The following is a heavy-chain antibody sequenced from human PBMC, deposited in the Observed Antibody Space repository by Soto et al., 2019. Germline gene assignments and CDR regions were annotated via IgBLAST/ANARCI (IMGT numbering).Heavy chain of an antibody. CDR1: GYTFTGYY. J-gene: IGHJ6*02. CDR3: ARDQDGYKRYYYYGKDV. CDR2: INPSGGST. V-gene: IGHV1-46*01. Sequence: ASVKVSCKASGYTFTGYYMHWVRQAPGQGLEWMGIINPSGGSTRYAQKFQGRVTMTRDTSTSTVYMELSSLRSEDTAVYYCARDQDGYKRYYYYGKDVWGQGTTVAVSS. D-gene: IGHD5-12*01.